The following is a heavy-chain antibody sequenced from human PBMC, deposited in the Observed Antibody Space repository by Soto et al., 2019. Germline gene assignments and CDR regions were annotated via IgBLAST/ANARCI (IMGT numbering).Heavy chain of an antibody. CDR2: VSYDGSNE. J-gene: IGHJ4*02. CDR1: GFTFGNYA. V-gene: IGHV3-30-3*01. Sequence: PGGSLRLSCAASGFTFGNYATDWVRQAPGKGLEWVACVSYDGSNEHYADSVQGRFTISRDNSKNTVYLQMQSLRADDTAVYYCARNIIYFDSWGQGSLVTVSS. CDR3: ARNIIYFDS.